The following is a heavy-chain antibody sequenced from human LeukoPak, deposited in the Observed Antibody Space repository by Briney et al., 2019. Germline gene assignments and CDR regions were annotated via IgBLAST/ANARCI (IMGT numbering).Heavy chain of an antibody. Sequence: GGSLRLSCAASGFTFSSYWMGWVRQAPGKGLEWVANIKEDGSAKYYLDSVKGRFTISRDNAKNSLYLQMNSLRAEDTAVYYCARVGRCSSTSCYLSGKFRVLNWFDPWGQGTLVTVSS. CDR2: IKEDGSAK. J-gene: IGHJ5*02. V-gene: IGHV3-7*01. D-gene: IGHD2-2*01. CDR3: ARVGRCSSTSCYLSGKFRVLNWFDP. CDR1: GFTFSSYW.